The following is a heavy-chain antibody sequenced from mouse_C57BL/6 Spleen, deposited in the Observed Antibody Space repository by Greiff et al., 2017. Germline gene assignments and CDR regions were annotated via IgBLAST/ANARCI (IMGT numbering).Heavy chain of an antibody. J-gene: IGHJ1*03. Sequence: QVQLQQPGAELVKPGASVKLSCKASGYTFTSYWMHWVKQRPGQGLEWIGMIHPNSGSTNYNEKFKSKATLTVAKSSSTAYMQLSSLTSEDSAVDYCARGSYGRNWYFDVWGTGTTVTVSS. D-gene: IGHD1-1*01. CDR3: ARGSYGRNWYFDV. V-gene: IGHV1-64*01. CDR1: GYTFTSYW. CDR2: IHPNSGST.